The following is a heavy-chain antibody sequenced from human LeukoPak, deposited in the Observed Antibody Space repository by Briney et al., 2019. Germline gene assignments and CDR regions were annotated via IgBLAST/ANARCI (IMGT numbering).Heavy chain of an antibody. CDR3: ARGLRFLEWLKPGGWDNRFDP. J-gene: IGHJ5*02. D-gene: IGHD3-3*01. V-gene: IGHV4-34*01. CDR1: GGSFSGYY. Sequence: SETLSLTCAVHGGSFSGYYWSWIRQPPGKGLEWIGEINHSGSTNYNPSLKSRVTISVDTSKNQFSLKLSSVTVADTAVYYCARGLRFLEWLKPGGWDNRFDPWGQGTLVTVSS. CDR2: INHSGST.